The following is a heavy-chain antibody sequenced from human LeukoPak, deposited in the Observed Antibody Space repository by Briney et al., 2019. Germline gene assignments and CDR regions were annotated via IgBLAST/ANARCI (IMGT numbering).Heavy chain of an antibody. CDR3: AREGATAGSGYHFDY. V-gene: IGHV3-21*01. Sequence: PGGSLRLSCAASGFIFSGYHMNWVRQAPGKGLEWVSSISSSSSSIYYAGSVKGRFTISRDNTQKSLYLQMNSLRAGDTAVYCCAREGATAGSGYHFDYWAREAWSPSPQ. CDR2: ISSSSSSI. D-gene: IGHD6-13*01. CDR1: GFIFSGYH. J-gene: IGHJ4*02.